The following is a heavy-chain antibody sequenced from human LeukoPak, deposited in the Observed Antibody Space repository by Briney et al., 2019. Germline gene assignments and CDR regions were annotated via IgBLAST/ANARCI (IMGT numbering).Heavy chain of an antibody. CDR1: GGTFSSYA. Sequence: SVKVSCKASGGTFSSYAISWVRQAPGQGLEWMGGIIPIFGTANYAQKFQGRVTMTRNTSISTAYMELSSLRSEDTAVYYCARPPSRRAVAGLNYWGQGTLVTVSS. J-gene: IGHJ4*02. CDR3: ARPPSRRAVAGLNY. CDR2: IIPIFGTA. V-gene: IGHV1-69*05. D-gene: IGHD6-19*01.